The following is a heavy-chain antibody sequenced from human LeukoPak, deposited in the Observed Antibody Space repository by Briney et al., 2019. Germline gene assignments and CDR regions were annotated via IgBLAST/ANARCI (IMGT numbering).Heavy chain of an antibody. V-gene: IGHV4-61*02. CDR3: ARERDETGYYYDSSGYYLGSAFDI. D-gene: IGHD3-22*01. CDR1: GGAISSGSNY. CDR2: IYTSGST. J-gene: IGHJ3*02. Sequence: SETLSLTCTVSGGAISSGSNYWSWIRQPAGEGLEWIGRIYTSGSTNYNPSLKSRVTISVDTSKNQFSLKLSSVTAADTAVYYCARERDETGYYYDSSGYYLGSAFDIWGQGTMVTVSS.